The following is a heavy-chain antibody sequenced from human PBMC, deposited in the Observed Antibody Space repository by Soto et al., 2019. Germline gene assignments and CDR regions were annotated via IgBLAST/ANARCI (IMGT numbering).Heavy chain of an antibody. CDR2: INAGNGNT. V-gene: IGHV1-3*01. CDR3: ASASSVAPYYFDY. Sequence: GASVKVSCKASVYTFTSNAMHWVRQAPGQRLEWMGWINAGNGNTKYSQKFQGRVTITRDTSASTAYMELSSLRSEDTAVYYCASASSVAPYYFDYWGQGTLVTVSS. D-gene: IGHD6-19*01. CDR1: VYTFTSNA. J-gene: IGHJ4*02.